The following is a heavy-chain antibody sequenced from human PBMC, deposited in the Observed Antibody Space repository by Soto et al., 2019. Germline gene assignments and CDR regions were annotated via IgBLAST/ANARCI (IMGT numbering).Heavy chain of an antibody. CDR1: GFIVSDTY. CDR2: ISNRGDT. D-gene: IGHD2-15*01. J-gene: IGHJ3*02. CDR3: AREPRYCRGGSCSITGDAYDI. V-gene: IGHV3-66*01. Sequence: EVQLVESGGGLVQPGGSLRLSCTASGFIVSDTYVNWVRQAPGKGLEWVSVISNRGDTHYADSVRGRFSLSRDISENTLHLQMNNLRVVDTAVYYCAREPRYCRGGSCSITGDAYDIWGQGTMVTVSS.